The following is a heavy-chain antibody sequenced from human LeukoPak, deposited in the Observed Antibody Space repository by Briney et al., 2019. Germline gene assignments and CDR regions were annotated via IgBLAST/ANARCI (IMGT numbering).Heavy chain of an antibody. V-gene: IGHV3-73*01. CDR3: TSGPFTMVRGVIIPVDY. D-gene: IGHD3-10*01. CDR2: IRSKANNYAT. Sequence: GGSLKLSCAASGFTFSGSAMHWVRQASGKGLEWVGRIRSKANNYATAYAASVKGRFTISRDDSKNTAYLRMNSLKTEDTAVYYCTSGPFTMVRGVIIPVDYWGQGTLVTVSS. CDR1: GFTFSGSA. J-gene: IGHJ4*02.